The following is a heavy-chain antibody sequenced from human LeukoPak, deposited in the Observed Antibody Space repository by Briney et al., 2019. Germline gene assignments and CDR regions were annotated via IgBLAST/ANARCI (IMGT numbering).Heavy chain of an antibody. J-gene: IGHJ5*01. D-gene: IGHD2-21*02. Sequence: PSETLSLTCAVYGGSFSGYYWSWIRQPPGKGLEWIGEINHSGSTNYNPSPKSRVTISVDTSKNQFSLKLSSVTAADTAVYYCARHASVTHNWFDFWGQGTLVTVSS. CDR1: GGSFSGYY. CDR2: INHSGST. CDR3: ARHASVTHNWFDF. V-gene: IGHV4-34*01.